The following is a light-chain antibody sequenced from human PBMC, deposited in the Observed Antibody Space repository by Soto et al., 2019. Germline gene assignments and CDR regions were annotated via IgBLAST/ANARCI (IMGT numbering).Light chain of an antibody. CDR1: SSDVSGYRY. CDR3: SSYTSSSTYV. J-gene: IGLJ1*01. CDR2: EVS. Sequence: QSVLTQPASVSGSPGQSITISCTGTSSDVSGYRYVSWYQQHPGKAPKLMIYEVSNRPSGVSNRFSGSKSGNTASLTISGLQAEDEADYYCSSYTSSSTYVFGTGTKV. V-gene: IGLV2-14*01.